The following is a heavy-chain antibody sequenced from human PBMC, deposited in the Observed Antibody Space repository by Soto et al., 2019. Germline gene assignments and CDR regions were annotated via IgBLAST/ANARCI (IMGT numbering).Heavy chain of an antibody. J-gene: IGHJ6*02. D-gene: IGHD4-17*01. CDR2: FDPEDGET. Sequence: GASVKVSCKVSRYTLTELSMHWVRQAPGKGLEWMGGFDPEDGETIYAQKFQGRVTMTEDTSTDTAYMELSSLRSEDTAVYYCATGTPVLPPYGMDVWGQGTTVTVSS. V-gene: IGHV1-24*01. CDR3: ATGTPVLPPYGMDV. CDR1: RYTLTELS.